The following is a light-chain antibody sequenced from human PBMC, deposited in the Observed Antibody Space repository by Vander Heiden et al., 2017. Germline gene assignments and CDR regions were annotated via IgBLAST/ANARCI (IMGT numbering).Light chain of an antibody. CDR1: SSDVGGYNY. V-gene: IGLV2-14*01. J-gene: IGLJ2*01. Sequence: LTHPASVSGSPGQSITIACTGTSSDVGGYNYVSWYQQHPGKAPKLMIYEVSNRPSGVSNRFSGSKSGNTASLTISGLQAEDEADYYCSSYTSSSTLVVFGGGTKLTVL. CDR3: SSYTSSSTLVV. CDR2: EVS.